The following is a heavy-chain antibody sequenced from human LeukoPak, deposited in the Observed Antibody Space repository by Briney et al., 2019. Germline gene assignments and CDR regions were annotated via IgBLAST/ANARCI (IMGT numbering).Heavy chain of an antibody. Sequence: GGSLRLSGAASGFTVSSNYMSWVRQAPGKGLEWVSVIYSGGTTNHADSVKGRFTVSRDNSKNTLYLQMNSLRAEDTAVYFCARGSSRAFDYWGQGTLVTVSS. V-gene: IGHV3-53*01. CDR1: GFTVSSNY. CDR3: ARGSSRAFDY. CDR2: IYSGGTT. D-gene: IGHD2-2*01. J-gene: IGHJ4*02.